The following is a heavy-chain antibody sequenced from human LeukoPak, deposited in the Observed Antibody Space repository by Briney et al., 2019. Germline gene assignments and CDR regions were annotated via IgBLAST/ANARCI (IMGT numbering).Heavy chain of an antibody. D-gene: IGHD1-26*01. Sequence: GESPKIPCEVSGYSFTSYCIGWVRQMPGKGLEWMGIIYPGDSGPTYSPSFQGQVTISVDKSINTAYLQWSSLQASDTAMYYCGMSGDRVPLQDDVFDVWGQGTMVTVST. CDR3: GMSGDRVPLQDDVFDV. CDR2: IYPGDSGP. J-gene: IGHJ3*01. CDR1: GYSFTSYC. V-gene: IGHV5-51*01.